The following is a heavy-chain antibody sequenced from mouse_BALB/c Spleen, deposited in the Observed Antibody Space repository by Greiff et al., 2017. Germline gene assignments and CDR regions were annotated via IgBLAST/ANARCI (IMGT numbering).Heavy chain of an antibody. J-gene: IGHJ4*01. D-gene: IGHD1-1*01. Sequence: VQLQQSGAELVKPGASVKLSCTASGFNIKDTYMHWVKQRPEQGLEWIGRIDPANGNTKYDPKFQGKATITADTSSNTAYLQLSSLTSEDTAVYYCARWGSSYAMDYWGQGTSVTVAS. CDR3: ARWGSSYAMDY. CDR1: GFNIKDTY. CDR2: IDPANGNT. V-gene: IGHV14-3*02.